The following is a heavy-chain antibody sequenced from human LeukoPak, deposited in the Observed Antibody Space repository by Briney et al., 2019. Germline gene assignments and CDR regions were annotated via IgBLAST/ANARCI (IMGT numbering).Heavy chain of an antibody. V-gene: IGHV3-21*01. D-gene: IGHD3-3*01. CDR3: ARTSVLRFLEWLDLDY. CDR1: GFTFSSYS. J-gene: IGHJ4*02. CDR2: ISSSSSYI. Sequence: PGGSLRLSCAASGFTFSSYSMNWVRQAPGKGLEWVSSISSSSSYIYYADSVKGRSTISRDNAKNSLYLQMNSLRAEDTAVYYCARTSVLRFLEWLDLDYWGQGTLVTVSS.